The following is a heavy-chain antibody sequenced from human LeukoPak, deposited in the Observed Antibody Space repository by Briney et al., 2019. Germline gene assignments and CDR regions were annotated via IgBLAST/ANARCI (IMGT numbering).Heavy chain of an antibody. CDR3: ARYRAPKARIGGMDI. J-gene: IGHJ6*02. Sequence: GGSLRLSCVDSRFIFSGYSMNWVRQAPEKGLEWVSYISESSSHTYYADSVKGRSTISRDNAKNSLYLQMNSLRAEDTGIYYCARYRAPKARIGGMDIWGQGTTVIVSS. CDR1: RFIFSGYS. D-gene: IGHD1-26*01. V-gene: IGHV3-21*06. CDR2: ISESSSHT.